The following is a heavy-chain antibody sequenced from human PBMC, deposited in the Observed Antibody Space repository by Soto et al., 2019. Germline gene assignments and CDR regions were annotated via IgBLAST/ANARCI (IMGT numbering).Heavy chain of an antibody. Sequence: SETLSLTCTVSGDSISSYYWNWIRQPPGKGLEWIGYIYYSGSTNYNPSLKSRVTISVDTSKNQFSLKLSSVTAADTAVYYCARGSWFGLDYWGQGTLVTVSS. CDR2: IYYSGST. V-gene: IGHV4-59*01. CDR1: GDSISSYY. J-gene: IGHJ4*02. D-gene: IGHD3-10*01. CDR3: ARGSWFGLDY.